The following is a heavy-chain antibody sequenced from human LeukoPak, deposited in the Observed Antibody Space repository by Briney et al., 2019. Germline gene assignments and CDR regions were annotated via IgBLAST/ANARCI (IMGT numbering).Heavy chain of an antibody. CDR2: INRSGST. CDR3: ARRGLEYSSSSGYYYYYYMDV. CDR1: GGSFSGYY. D-gene: IGHD6-6*01. V-gene: IGHV4-34*01. Sequence: SETLSLTCAVYGGSFSGYYWSWIRQPPGKGLEWIGEINRSGSTNYNSSLKSRVTMSVDTSKTQFSLKLSSVTAADTAVYYCARRGLEYSSSSGYYYYYYMDVWGKGTTVTVSS. J-gene: IGHJ6*03.